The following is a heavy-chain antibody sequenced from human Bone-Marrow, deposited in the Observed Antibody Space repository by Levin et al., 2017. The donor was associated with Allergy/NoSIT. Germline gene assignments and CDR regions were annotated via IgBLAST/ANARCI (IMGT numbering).Heavy chain of an antibody. CDR1: GFTFDNYA. D-gene: IGHD4-11*01. Sequence: ALRLSCAASGFTFDNYAMHWVRQPPGKGLEWVSGISWNSAKIGYGDSVKGRFTISRDNAKNSLYLQMNSLRAEDTAFYYCVKDIQTPEAPGMVLQFWGQGTLVMVSS. CDR3: VKDIQTPEAPGMVLQF. CDR2: ISWNSAKI. V-gene: IGHV3-9*01. J-gene: IGHJ1*01.